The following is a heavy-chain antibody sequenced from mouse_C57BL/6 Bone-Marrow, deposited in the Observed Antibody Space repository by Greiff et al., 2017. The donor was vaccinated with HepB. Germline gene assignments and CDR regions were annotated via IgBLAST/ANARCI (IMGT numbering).Heavy chain of an antibody. CDR3: TRKGSSDGFDY. V-gene: IGHV1-15*01. CDR1: GYTFTDYE. CDR2: IDPETGGT. D-gene: IGHD1-1*01. Sequence: QVQLQQSGAELVRPGASVTLSCKASGYTFTDYEMHWVKQTPVHGLEWIGAIDPETGGTAYNQKFKGKAILTADKSSSTAYMELRSLTSEDSAVYYCTRKGSSDGFDYWGQGTTLTVSS. J-gene: IGHJ2*01.